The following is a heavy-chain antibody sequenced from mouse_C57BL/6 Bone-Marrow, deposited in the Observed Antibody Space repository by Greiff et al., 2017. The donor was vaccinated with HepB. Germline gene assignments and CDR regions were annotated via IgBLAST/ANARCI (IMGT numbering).Heavy chain of an antibody. CDR1: GYTFTSYW. CDR3: ARRLIYPYAMDY. D-gene: IGHD2-1*01. J-gene: IGHJ4*01. Sequence: QVQLQQPGAELVKPGASVKMSCKASGYTFTSYWITWVKQRPGQGLGWIGDIYPGSGSTNYNEKFKSKATLTVDTSSSTAYMQLSSLTSEDSAVYYCARRLIYPYAMDYWGQGTSVTVSS. CDR2: IYPGSGST. V-gene: IGHV1-55*01.